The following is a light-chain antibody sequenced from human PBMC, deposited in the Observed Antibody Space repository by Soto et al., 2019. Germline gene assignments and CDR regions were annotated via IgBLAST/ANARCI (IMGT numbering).Light chain of an antibody. CDR1: SSDVGGYNY. Sequence: QSALTQPPSASGSPGQSVTISCTGISSDVGGYNYVSWYQQHPGKAPKLIIYEVTTRPSGVPDRFSGSNSANSASLTVSGLQAEDEADYYCGSYADTNTGLFGGGTKLTVL. CDR2: EVT. CDR3: GSYADTNTGL. J-gene: IGLJ2*01. V-gene: IGLV2-8*01.